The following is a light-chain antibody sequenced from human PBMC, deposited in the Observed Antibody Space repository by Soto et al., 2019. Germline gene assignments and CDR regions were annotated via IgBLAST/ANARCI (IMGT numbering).Light chain of an antibody. V-gene: IGKV1-39*01. J-gene: IGKJ2*01. Sequence: DIQMTQSPSFLSASVGDRVTITCRASQTIGRYLNWYQQKPGKAPKLLIYASSNLQSGVPSRFTGSGSGTDFPLTISALQPEDFATYYFQQSYGTPLYTFGQGTKVEIK. CDR2: ASS. CDR3: QQSYGTPLYT. CDR1: QTIGRY.